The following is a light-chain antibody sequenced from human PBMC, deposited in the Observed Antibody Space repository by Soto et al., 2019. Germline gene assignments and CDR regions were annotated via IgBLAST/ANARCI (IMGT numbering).Light chain of an antibody. CDR2: SYN. CDR1: SSNIGSNN. V-gene: IGLV1-44*01. Sequence: QSALTQPPSASGTPGQRVTISCSGSSSNIGSNNVSWYKRLPGTAPEVLIYSYNKRPSGVPDRFSASKSGTSASLAISGLQSEDEADYYCAAWDDRLNGVVFGGGTKLTVL. J-gene: IGLJ2*01. CDR3: AAWDDRLNGVV.